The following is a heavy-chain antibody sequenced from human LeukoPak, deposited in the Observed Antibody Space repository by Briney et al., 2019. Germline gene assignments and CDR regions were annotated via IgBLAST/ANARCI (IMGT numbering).Heavy chain of an antibody. V-gene: IGHV1-24*01. CDR3: ATDTQHIVVVTAIQAFDI. J-gene: IGHJ3*02. CDR2: FDPEDGET. D-gene: IGHD2-21*02. CDR1: GYTLTELS. Sequence: ASVKVSCKVSGYTLTELSMHWVRQAPGKGLEWMGGFDPEDGETIYAQKFQGRVTMTEDTSTDTAYMELSSLRSEDTAVYYCATDTQHIVVVTAIQAFDIWGQGTMVTVSS.